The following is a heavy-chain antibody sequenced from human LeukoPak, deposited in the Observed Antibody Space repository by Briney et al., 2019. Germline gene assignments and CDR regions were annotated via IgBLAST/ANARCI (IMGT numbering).Heavy chain of an antibody. CDR2: IYYSGST. J-gene: IGHJ6*02. V-gene: IGHV4-31*09. Sequence: PSQTLSLTCTVSGGSISSGGYSWSWIRQHPGKGLEWIGYIYYSGSTYYNPSLKSRVTISVDRSKNQFSLKLSSVTAADTAVYYCATRVYTVTDYYYYGMDVWGQGTTVTVSS. D-gene: IGHD4-17*01. CDR3: ATRVYTVTDYYYYGMDV. CDR1: GGSISSGGYS.